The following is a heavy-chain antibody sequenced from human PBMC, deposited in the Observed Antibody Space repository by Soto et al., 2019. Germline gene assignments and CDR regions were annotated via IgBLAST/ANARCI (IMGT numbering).Heavy chain of an antibody. J-gene: IGHJ4*02. V-gene: IGHV4-59*08. CDR3: ARGYGLGFDF. Sequence: QVQLQESGPGLVKPSETLSLTCTVSGGSINSYYWSWIRQPPGKGLEWIGYIYYSGSTNYNPSLKSRVTISVDTSKNQFSLKLSSVTAADTAVYYCARGYGLGFDFGGQGTLVTVSS. CDR2: IYYSGST. D-gene: IGHD3-10*01. CDR1: GGSINSYY.